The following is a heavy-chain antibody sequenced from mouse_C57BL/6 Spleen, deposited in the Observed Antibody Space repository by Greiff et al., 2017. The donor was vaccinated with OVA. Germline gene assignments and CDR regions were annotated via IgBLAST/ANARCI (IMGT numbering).Heavy chain of an antibody. CDR3: AWSFYYYGRRRYFDV. CDR2: ISPSDSET. V-gene: IGHV1-61*01. Sequence: QVQLQQPGAELVRPGSSVKLSCKASGYTFTSYWMDWVKQRPGQGLEWIGNISPSDSETHYNQKFKDKATLTVDKSSSTAYMQLSSLTSEDSAVYYCAWSFYYYGRRRYFDVWGTGTTVTVSS. CDR1: GYTFTSYW. D-gene: IGHD1-1*01. J-gene: IGHJ1*03.